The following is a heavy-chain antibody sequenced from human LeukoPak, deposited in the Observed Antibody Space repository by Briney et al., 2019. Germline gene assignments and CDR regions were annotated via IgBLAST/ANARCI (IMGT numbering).Heavy chain of an antibody. D-gene: IGHD6-13*01. V-gene: IGHV4-30-2*02. J-gene: IGHJ4*02. Sequence: SETLSLTCTVSGGSISSGGYYWSWIRQPPGKGLEWIGYIYHSGSTYYNPSLKSRVTISVDRSKNQFSLKLSSVTAADTAVYYCARTGGYSSSGWSGSFDYWGQGTLVTVSS. CDR2: IYHSGST. CDR1: GGSISSGGYY. CDR3: ARTGGYSSSGWSGSFDY.